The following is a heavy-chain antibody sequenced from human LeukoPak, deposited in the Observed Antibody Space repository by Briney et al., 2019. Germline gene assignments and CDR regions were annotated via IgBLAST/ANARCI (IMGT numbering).Heavy chain of an antibody. CDR3: ARAMYYYGSGSFYFDN. CDR2: IYTTGST. D-gene: IGHD3-10*01. V-gene: IGHV4-4*07. J-gene: IGHJ4*02. Sequence: SETLSLTCTVSGGSITSHYWSWIRQPAGKGVEWIWRIYTTGSTNYNPSLKSRVTMSVDTSKNQFSLKLSSVTAADTAVYYCARAMYYYGSGSFYFDNWGQGTLVTVSS. CDR1: GGSITSHY.